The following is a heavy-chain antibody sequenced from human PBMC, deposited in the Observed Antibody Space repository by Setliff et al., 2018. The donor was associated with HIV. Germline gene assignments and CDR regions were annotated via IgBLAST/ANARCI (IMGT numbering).Heavy chain of an antibody. J-gene: IGHJ3*02. CDR3: SAFEM. CDR1: GLTFSRHR. CDR2: VNNDGGRK. Sequence: PGGSLRLSCAASGLTFSRHRMHWVRQAPGKGLVWVARVNNDGGRKDYAESVNGRFTISRDDSKSTLYLQMNSLRVEDTAVYYCSAFEMWGQGTMVTV. V-gene: IGHV3-74*01.